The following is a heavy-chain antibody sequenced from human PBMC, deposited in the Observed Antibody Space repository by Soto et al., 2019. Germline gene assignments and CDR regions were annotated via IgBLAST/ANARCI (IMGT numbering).Heavy chain of an antibody. CDR3: AREVRFLEWLLHLPSYYFDY. D-gene: IGHD3-3*01. J-gene: IGHJ4*02. Sequence: TGGSLRLSCAASGFTFSSYGMHWGRQAPGKGLGWVAVIWYDGSNKYYADSVKGRFTISRDNSKNTLYLQMNSLRAEDTAVYYCAREVRFLEWLLHLPSYYFDYWGQGTLVTVSS. CDR1: GFTFSSYG. V-gene: IGHV3-33*01. CDR2: IWYDGSNK.